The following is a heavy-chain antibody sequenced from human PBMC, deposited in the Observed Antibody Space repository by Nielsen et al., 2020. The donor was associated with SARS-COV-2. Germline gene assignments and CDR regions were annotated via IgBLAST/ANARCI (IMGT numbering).Heavy chain of an antibody. V-gene: IGHV4-59*08. CDR3: ASRLYYYDSSGYPLD. CDR1: GGSISSYY. Sequence: GSLRLSCTVSGGSISSYYWSWIRQPPGKGLEWIGYIYYSGSTNYNPSLKSRVTISVDTSKNQFSLKLSSVTAADTAVYYCASRLYYYDSSGYPLDWGQGTLVTVSS. CDR2: IYYSGST. J-gene: IGHJ4*02. D-gene: IGHD3-22*01.